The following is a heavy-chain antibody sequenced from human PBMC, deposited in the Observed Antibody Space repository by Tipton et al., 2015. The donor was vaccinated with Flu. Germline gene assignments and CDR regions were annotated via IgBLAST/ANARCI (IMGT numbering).Heavy chain of an antibody. D-gene: IGHD5-18*01. Sequence: QLVQSGGGVVQPGGSLRLSCAASGSTFDDYAMHWVRQAPGKGLEWVSLISGDGGSTYYADSVKGRFTISRDNSKNSLYLQMNSLRTEDTALYYCAKVSPHPGDSYGFDYWGQGTLVTVSS. J-gene: IGHJ4*02. CDR2: ISGDGGST. CDR3: AKVSPHPGDSYGFDY. CDR1: GSTFDDYA. V-gene: IGHV3-43*02.